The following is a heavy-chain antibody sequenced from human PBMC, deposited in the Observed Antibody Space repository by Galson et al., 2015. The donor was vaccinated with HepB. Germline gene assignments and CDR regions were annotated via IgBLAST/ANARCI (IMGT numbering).Heavy chain of an antibody. V-gene: IGHV6-1*01. CDR2: TYYRSKWYN. CDR3: ARGKLGIGSAIYYYYYMDV. D-gene: IGHD7-27*01. Sequence: CAISGDSVSSNSAAWNWIRQSPSRGLEWLGRTYYRSKWYNDYAVSVKSRITINPDTSKNQFSLQLNSVTPEDTAVYYCARGKLGIGSAIYYYYYMDVWGKGTTVTVSS. CDR1: GDSVSSNSAA. J-gene: IGHJ6*03.